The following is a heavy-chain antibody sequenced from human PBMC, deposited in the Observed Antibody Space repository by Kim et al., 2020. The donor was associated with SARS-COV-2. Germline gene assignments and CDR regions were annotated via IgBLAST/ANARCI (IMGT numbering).Heavy chain of an antibody. CDR1: GFSLSDFY. J-gene: IGHJ6*03. V-gene: IGHV3-11*01. CDR2: ISATGRAA. CDR3: ARDPRLGGGVDDYLSYY. Sequence: GGSLRLSCAGSGFSLSDFYINWIRQAPGKGLEWVSYISATGRAAYYADSVKGRFTITRDNANSSVHLQMNSLRAEDTAVYFCARDPRLGGGVDDYLSYY. D-gene: IGHD2-15*01.